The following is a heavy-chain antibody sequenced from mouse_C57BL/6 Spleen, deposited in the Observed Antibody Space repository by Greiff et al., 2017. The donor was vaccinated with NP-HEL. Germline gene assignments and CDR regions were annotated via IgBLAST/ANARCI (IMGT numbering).Heavy chain of an antibody. CDR3: ARQTTVVGRTWFAY. J-gene: IGHJ3*01. V-gene: IGHV1-69*01. D-gene: IGHD1-1*01. CDR1: GYTFTSYW. Sequence: VQLQQPGAELVMPGASVKLSCKASGYTFTSYWMNWVKQRPGQGLEWIGEIGRSGGYTNYNQKFKGKSTLTVDKSSSTSYMQLISLTSEDSAVYYSARQTTVVGRTWFAYWGQGTPVTVSA. CDR2: IGRSGGYT.